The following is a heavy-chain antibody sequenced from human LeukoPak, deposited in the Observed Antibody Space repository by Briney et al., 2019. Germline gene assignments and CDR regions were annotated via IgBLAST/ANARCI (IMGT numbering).Heavy chain of an antibody. CDR3: ARDTYPLVVPSPMDP. J-gene: IGHJ5*02. D-gene: IGHD2-2*01. CDR2: ISSSSSYI. Sequence: SGGSLRLSCAASGFTFSSYSMNWVRQAPGKGLEWVSSISSSSSYIYYADSVKGRFTISRDNAKNSLYLQMNSLRAEDTAVYYCARDTYPLVVPSPMDPWGQGTLVTVSS. CDR1: GFTFSSYS. V-gene: IGHV3-21*01.